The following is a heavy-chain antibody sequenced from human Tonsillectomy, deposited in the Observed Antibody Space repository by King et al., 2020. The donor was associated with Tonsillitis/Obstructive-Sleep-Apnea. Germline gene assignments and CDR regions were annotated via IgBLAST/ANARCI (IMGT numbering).Heavy chain of an antibody. CDR2: ISSSSSYI. J-gene: IGHJ4*02. Sequence: VQLVESGGGLVKPGGSLRLSCAASGFTFSSYSMNWVRQAPGKGLEWVSSISSSSSYIYYEESVKGRFTISRDNAKNSLYLQMNSLRAEDTAVYYCARAFPRSITRSLYYWGQGTLVTVSS. D-gene: IGHD2-2*01. CDR1: GFTFSSYS. V-gene: IGHV3-21*01. CDR3: ARAFPRSITRSLYY.